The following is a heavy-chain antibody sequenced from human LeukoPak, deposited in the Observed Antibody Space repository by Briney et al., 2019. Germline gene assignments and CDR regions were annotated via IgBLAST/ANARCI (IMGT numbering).Heavy chain of an antibody. D-gene: IGHD2-15*01. Sequence: SETLSLTCTVSGGSISSSSYYWGWIRQPPGKGLEWIGSIYYSGSTYYNPSLKSRVTISVDTSKNQFSLKLSSVTAADTAVYYCASGNCSGGSCLLDYWGQGTLVTVSS. CDR1: GGSISSSSYY. CDR3: ASGNCSGGSCLLDY. CDR2: IYYSGST. V-gene: IGHV4-39*07. J-gene: IGHJ4*02.